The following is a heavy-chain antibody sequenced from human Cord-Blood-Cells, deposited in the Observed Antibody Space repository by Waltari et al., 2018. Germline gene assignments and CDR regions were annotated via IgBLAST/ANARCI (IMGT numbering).Heavy chain of an antibody. CDR2: INPNSGGT. J-gene: IGHJ4*02. V-gene: IGHV1-2*05. CDR3: ARGPYSSSWYYFDY. Sequence: QVQLAQSGAEVKKPGASVKVSCKASGYTFAGYYMHWVRQAPGQGLEWMGRINPNSGGTNYAQKFQGRVTMTRDTSISTAYMELSRLRSDDTVVYYCARGPYSSSWYYFDYWGQGTLVTVSS. D-gene: IGHD6-13*01. CDR1: GYTFAGYY.